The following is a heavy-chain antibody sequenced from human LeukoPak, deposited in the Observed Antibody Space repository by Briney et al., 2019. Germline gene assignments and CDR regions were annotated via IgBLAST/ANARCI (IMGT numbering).Heavy chain of an antibody. D-gene: IGHD3-22*01. CDR3: ARDVGAYYYGNSEY. Sequence: SQTLSLTCTVSTDSISSGDHYWSWIRQHPGKGLEWIGYISYGGSTFYNPSLKSRAAISVDTSKTQFSLKLTSVTAADTAVYYCARDVGAYYYGNSEYWGQGILVTVSS. CDR2: ISYGGST. V-gene: IGHV4-31*03. CDR1: TDSISSGDHY. J-gene: IGHJ4*02.